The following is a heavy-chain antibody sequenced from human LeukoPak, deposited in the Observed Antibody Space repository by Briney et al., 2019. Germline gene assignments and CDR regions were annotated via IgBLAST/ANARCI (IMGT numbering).Heavy chain of an antibody. V-gene: IGHV5-51*01. CDR1: GYSFTSYW. Sequence: GESLKISCKGSGYSFTSYWIGWVRQMPGKGLEWMGIIYPGDSDTRYSPSFQGQVTISADKSISTAYPQWSSLKASDTAMYYCARLIVGSSSTGWFDPWGQGTLVTVSS. CDR2: IYPGDSDT. D-gene: IGHD6-6*01. J-gene: IGHJ5*02. CDR3: ARLIVGSSSTGWFDP.